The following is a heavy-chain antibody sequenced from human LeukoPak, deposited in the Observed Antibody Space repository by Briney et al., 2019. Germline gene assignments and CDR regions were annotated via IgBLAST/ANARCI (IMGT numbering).Heavy chain of an antibody. J-gene: IGHJ3*02. CDR2: ISGSGGST. D-gene: IGHD6-13*01. CDR1: GFTFSSYA. V-gene: IGHV3-23*01. Sequence: PGGSLRLSCAASGFTFSSYAMSWVRQAPGKGLEWVSAISGSGGSTYYADSVKGRFTISRDNSKNTLYLQMNSLRAEDTAVYYCAKGLWIDSSSWYRGDAFDIWGQGTMVTVSS. CDR3: AKGLWIDSSSWYRGDAFDI.